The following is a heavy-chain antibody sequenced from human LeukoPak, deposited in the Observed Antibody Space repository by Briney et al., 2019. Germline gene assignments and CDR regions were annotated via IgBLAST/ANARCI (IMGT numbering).Heavy chain of an antibody. CDR3: ASLQPDVVTSYAFDI. J-gene: IGHJ3*02. D-gene: IGHD4-23*01. CDR1: GGSISSGDYY. Sequence: PSQTLSLTCTVSGGSISSGDYYWSWLRQPPGKGLEWIGYIYYSGSTYYNPSLKSRVTISVDTSKNQFSLKLSFVTAADTAVYYCASLQPDVVTSYAFDIWGQGTMVTVSS. CDR2: IYYSGST. V-gene: IGHV4-30-4*01.